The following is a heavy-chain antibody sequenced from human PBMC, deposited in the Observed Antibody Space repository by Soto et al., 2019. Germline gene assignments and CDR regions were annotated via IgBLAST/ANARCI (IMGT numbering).Heavy chain of an antibody. CDR1: GGSSSSYG. V-gene: IGHV4-59*12. CDR3: ARDAKLAY. CDR2: IYYSGST. J-gene: IGHJ4*02. Sequence: AETLSLSWSVAGGSSSSYGWSWIRQPPGKGLEWIGYIYYSGSTNYNPSLKSRVTISVDTSKNQFSLKLSSVTAADTAVYYCARDAKLAYWGQGTLVTAPQ.